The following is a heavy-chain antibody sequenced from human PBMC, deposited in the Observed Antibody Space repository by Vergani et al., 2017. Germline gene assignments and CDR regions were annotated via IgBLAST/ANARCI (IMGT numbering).Heavy chain of an antibody. CDR3: AKDFWLVATITVPFDY. Sequence: QVQLVQSGAEVKKPGASVKVSCKASGYTFTSYGISWVRQAPGQGLEWMGWISAYNGNTNYAQKLQGRVTMTTDTSTSTAYIELRSLRSDDTAVYYCAKDFWLVATITVPFDYWGQGTLVTVSS. V-gene: IGHV1-18*01. J-gene: IGHJ4*02. CDR1: GYTFTSYG. D-gene: IGHD5-12*01. CDR2: ISAYNGNT.